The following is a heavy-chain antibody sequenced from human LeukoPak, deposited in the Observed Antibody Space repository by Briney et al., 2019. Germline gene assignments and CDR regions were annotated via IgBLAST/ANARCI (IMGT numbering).Heavy chain of an antibody. CDR3: ARHEDWGFPF. D-gene: IGHD7-27*01. Sequence: GGSLRLSCAASGFTFSSYWMTWVRQTPGKGLEWVANINPDGSAKNYVDSVEGRFTISRENVKNSLYLQMNSLRVEDTALYYCARHEDWGFPFWGQGNLVTVSS. CDR1: GFTFSSYW. J-gene: IGHJ4*02. V-gene: IGHV3-7*01. CDR2: INPDGSAK.